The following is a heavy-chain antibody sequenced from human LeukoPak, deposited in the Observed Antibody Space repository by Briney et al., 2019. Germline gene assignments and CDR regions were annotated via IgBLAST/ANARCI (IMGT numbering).Heavy chain of an antibody. Sequence: SETLSLTCTVSGGSIRSSNNYWGWIRQPPGKGLEWIGGIHYSGSTYYYPSLKSRVTISVDTSKNQFSLKLSSVTAADTAVYYCARDVRDSSGYYLRAFGYWGQGTLVTVPS. CDR2: IHYSGST. D-gene: IGHD3-22*01. CDR3: ARDVRDSSGYYLRAFGY. CDR1: GGSIRSSNNY. V-gene: IGHV4-39*07. J-gene: IGHJ4*02.